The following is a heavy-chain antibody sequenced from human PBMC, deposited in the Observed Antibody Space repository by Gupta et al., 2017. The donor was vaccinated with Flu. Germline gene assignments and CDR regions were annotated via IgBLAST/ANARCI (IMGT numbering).Heavy chain of an antibody. V-gene: IGHV3-11*01. Sequence: SDSYMSWFRQAPGKGLEWLSYISSSAAKMYYADAVKGRFTISRDDGKKSVYLQMSRLRQEDTAVYYCSRGEAGLYLFGFDYWGQGTLVSVSS. CDR1: SDSY. J-gene: IGHJ4*02. D-gene: IGHD3-16*01. CDR2: ISSSAAKM. CDR3: SRGEAGLYLFGFDY.